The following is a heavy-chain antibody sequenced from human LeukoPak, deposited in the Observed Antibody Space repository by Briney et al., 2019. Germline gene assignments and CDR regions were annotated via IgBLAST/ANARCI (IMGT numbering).Heavy chain of an antibody. D-gene: IGHD5-24*01. CDR1: GFSFSDYY. V-gene: IGHV3-11*01. J-gene: IGHJ6*02. Sequence: GGSLRLSCAASGFSFSDYYMSWIRQAPGKGLEWVSYISSSGGNIYYADSVKGRFTISRDNAKNSLYLQMNSLRAEDTAVYYCARADGYNPVYYYYGMDVWGQGTTVTVSS. CDR3: ARADGYNPVYYYYGMDV. CDR2: ISSSGGNI.